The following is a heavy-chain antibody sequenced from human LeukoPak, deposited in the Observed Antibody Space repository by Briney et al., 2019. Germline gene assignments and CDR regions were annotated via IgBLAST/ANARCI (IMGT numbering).Heavy chain of an antibody. CDR1: GFTFSGSD. Sequence: GGSLRLSCAASGFTFSGSDMHWVRQASGKGLEWVGRIRSKANNYATAYAASVKGRFTISGDDSKNTAYLQMNSLKIEDTAVYYCTRLGGSSLGDAFDLWGQGTMVTVSS. J-gene: IGHJ3*01. CDR2: IRSKANNYAT. CDR3: TRLGGSSLGDAFDL. D-gene: IGHD1-26*01. V-gene: IGHV3-73*01.